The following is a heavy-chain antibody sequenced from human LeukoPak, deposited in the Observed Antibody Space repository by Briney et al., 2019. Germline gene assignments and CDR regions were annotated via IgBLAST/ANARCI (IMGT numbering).Heavy chain of an antibody. D-gene: IGHD3-22*01. CDR1: GFAFSDYG. J-gene: IGHJ4*02. CDR3: ASHPHYYYDSSGY. CDR2: ISTDGTNK. Sequence: GGSLRLSCAASGFAFSDYGLHWVRQAPGKGLEWVALISTDGTNKNFADSVKGRFTISRDNSKNTLYLQMNSLRAEDTAVYYCASHPHYYYDSSGYWGQGTLVTVSS. V-gene: IGHV3-30*03.